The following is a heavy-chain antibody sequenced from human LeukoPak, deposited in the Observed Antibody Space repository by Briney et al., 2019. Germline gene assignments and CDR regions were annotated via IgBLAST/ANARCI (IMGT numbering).Heavy chain of an antibody. Sequence: ASVKVSCKDSGYTFTGYYMHWVRQAPGQGHEWVGWINPNSGGTNYAQKFQGRVTMTRDTSISTAYMELSRLRSDDTAVYYCARDPTYYDFWSGYYTKEGFDPWGQGTLVTVSS. CDR3: ARDPTYYDFWSGYYTKEGFDP. CDR2: INPNSGGT. J-gene: IGHJ5*02. V-gene: IGHV1-2*02. CDR1: GYTFTGYY. D-gene: IGHD3-3*01.